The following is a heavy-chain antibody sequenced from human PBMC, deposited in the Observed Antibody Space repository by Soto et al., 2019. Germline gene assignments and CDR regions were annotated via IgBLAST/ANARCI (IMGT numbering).Heavy chain of an antibody. V-gene: IGHV4-31*03. CDR1: GGSISSGGYY. J-gene: IGHJ5*02. D-gene: IGHD6-19*01. CDR3: ARCAHSRGWPDCFDP. CDR2: IYYSGNT. Sequence: SETLSLTCTVSGGSISSGGYYWTWIRQHPGKGLEWIGYIYYSGNTHYNPSLKSRVTISVGTSQNQFSLKLSSVTAADTAVYYCARCAHSRGWPDCFDPWGQGTLVTVSS.